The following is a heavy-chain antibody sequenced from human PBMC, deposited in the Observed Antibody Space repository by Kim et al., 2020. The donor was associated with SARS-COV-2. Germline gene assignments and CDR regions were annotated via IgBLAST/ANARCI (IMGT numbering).Heavy chain of an antibody. D-gene: IGHD1-26*01. V-gene: IGHV3-33*01. Sequence: GGSLRLSCAASGFTFSSYGMHLVRQAPGKGLEWVAVICYDGSNKYYADSVKGRFTISRDNSKNTLYLRMNSLRAEDTAVYYCAREGGSGAWGYYYYYYMDVWGKGTTVTVSS. CDR3: AREGGSGAWGYYYYYYMDV. CDR2: ICYDGSNK. J-gene: IGHJ6*03. CDR1: GFTFSSYG.